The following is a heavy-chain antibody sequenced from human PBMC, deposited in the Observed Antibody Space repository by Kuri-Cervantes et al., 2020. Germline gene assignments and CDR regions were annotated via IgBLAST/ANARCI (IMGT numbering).Heavy chain of an antibody. D-gene: IGHD2-21*01. J-gene: IGHJ4*02. CDR2: MNPNSGNT. Sequence: ASVKVSCKASGYTFTNYDIHWVRQATGQGLEWMGWMNPNSGNTGYAQKFQGRVTMTRNTSISTAYMELSSLRSEDTAVYYCARGPNSILWWWGWGQGTLVTVSS. CDR1: GYTFTNYD. V-gene: IGHV1-8*01. CDR3: ARGPNSILWWWG.